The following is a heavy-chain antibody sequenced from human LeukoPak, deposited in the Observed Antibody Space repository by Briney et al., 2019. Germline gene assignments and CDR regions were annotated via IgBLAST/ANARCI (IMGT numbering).Heavy chain of an antibody. CDR2: IYYSGST. CDR3: ARGLDLEGHWYFDL. J-gene: IGHJ2*01. V-gene: IGHV4-39*07. CDR1: GGSISRSSYY. Sequence: PSETLSLTCTVSGGSISRSSYYWGWIRQPPGKGLEWIGSIYYSGSTYYNPSLKSRVTISVDTSKNQFSLKLSSVTAADTAVYYCARGLDLEGHWYFDLWGRGTLVTVSS.